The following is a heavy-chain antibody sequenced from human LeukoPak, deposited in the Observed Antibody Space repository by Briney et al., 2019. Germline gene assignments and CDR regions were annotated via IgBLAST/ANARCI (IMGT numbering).Heavy chain of an antibody. J-gene: IGHJ4*02. Sequence: GGSLRLSCTASGFTFGDYAMSWVRQAPGKGLEWVGFIRSKAYGGTTEYAASVKGRFTISRDDSKSIAYLQMNSLKTDDKAVXXXXXXXXXXXXXXXXXXTLVTASS. CDR3: XXXXXXXXXXX. CDR2: IRSKAYGGTT. V-gene: IGHV3-49*04. CDR1: GFTFGDYA.